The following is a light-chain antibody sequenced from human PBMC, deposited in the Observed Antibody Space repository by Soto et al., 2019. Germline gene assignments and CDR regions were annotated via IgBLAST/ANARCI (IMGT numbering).Light chain of an antibody. J-gene: IGKJ4*01. Sequence: DIQLTQSPSFLSASVGDRVTITCRASQDINSYLAWYQQKAGKAPKLLIHTASTLQSGVPSRFSGSGSGTEFTLTISSLQPEDVATYDCQHRHSSPVTVGGGTKVAIK. CDR3: QHRHSSPVT. V-gene: IGKV1-9*01. CDR2: TAS. CDR1: QDINSY.